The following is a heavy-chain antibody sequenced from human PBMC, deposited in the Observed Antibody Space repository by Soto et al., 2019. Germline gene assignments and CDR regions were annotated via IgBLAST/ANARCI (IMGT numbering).Heavy chain of an antibody. CDR1: GGSISSYY. J-gene: IGHJ6*02. D-gene: IGHD3-3*01. V-gene: IGHV4-59*01. Sequence: SETLSLTCTVSGGSISSYYCSWIRQPPWKGLEWIGYIYYSGITNYNPSLKSRVTISVDTSKNQFSLKLSSVTAADTAVYYCARDIYYDFWSGNYGMDVWGQGTTVSVS. CDR2: IYYSGIT. CDR3: ARDIYYDFWSGNYGMDV.